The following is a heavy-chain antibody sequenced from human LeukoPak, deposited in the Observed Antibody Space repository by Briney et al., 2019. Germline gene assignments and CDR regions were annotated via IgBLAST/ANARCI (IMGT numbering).Heavy chain of an antibody. D-gene: IGHD3-3*01. CDR1: GFTFSSYW. CDR3: VTDRDFWSGYPFDY. V-gene: IGHV3-30*03. CDR2: ISYDGSNK. J-gene: IGHJ4*02. Sequence: PGGSLRLSCAASGFTFSSYWMHWVRQAPGKGLEWVAVISYDGSNKYYADSVKGRFTISRDNSKNTLYVQMNSLRAEDTAVYYCVTDRDFWSGYPFDYWGQGTLVIVSS.